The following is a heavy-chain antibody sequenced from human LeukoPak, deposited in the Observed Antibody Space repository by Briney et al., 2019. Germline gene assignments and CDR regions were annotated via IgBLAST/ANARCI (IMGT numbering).Heavy chain of an antibody. CDR2: INPNRCGT. Sequence: ASVTVSCKASGYTFSGYYMHWVRQAPGQGLEWMGWINPNRCGTNYAQKVQGRVTITRDNANNTAYMELSRLRSDDTAVYYCARLGSITMVRGVSRHYNWCDPWGQGNLVTVSS. V-gene: IGHV1-2*02. J-gene: IGHJ5*02. CDR1: GYTFSGYY. D-gene: IGHD3-10*01. CDR3: ARLGSITMVRGVSRHYNWCDP.